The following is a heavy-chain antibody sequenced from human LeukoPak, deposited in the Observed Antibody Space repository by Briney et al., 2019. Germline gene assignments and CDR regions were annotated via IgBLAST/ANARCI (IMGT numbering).Heavy chain of an antibody. CDR1: GLPIGDFA. V-gene: IGHV3-43*02. CDR3: ARESGKFDY. Sequence: GGSLRLSCVASGLPIGDFAMHWVRQAPGRGLEWVSLISGDGVSTFFADSVKGRFSISRDNSKNSLFLEMSSLRTEDTAMYYCARESGKFDYWGQGTLVAVSS. J-gene: IGHJ4*02. CDR2: ISGDGVST.